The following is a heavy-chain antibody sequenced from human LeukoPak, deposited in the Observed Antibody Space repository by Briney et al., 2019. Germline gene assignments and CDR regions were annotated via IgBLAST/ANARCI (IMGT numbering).Heavy chain of an antibody. CDR1: GGSFNGYY. D-gene: IGHD4-11*01. Sequence: SETLSLTCAVYGGSFNGYYYSWIRQPPGKGLEWVGEIHPHGNFNYNPSLESRVTISVDTSKNQFSLRLTSVTAADTAFYYCARGTDRSKAGDHWGQGTLATVSS. J-gene: IGHJ4*02. CDR2: IHPHGNF. CDR3: ARGTDRSKAGDH. V-gene: IGHV4-34*01.